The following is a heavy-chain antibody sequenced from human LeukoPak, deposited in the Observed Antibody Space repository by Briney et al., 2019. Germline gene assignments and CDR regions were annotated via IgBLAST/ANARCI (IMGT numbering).Heavy chain of an antibody. J-gene: IGHJ5*02. CDR3: TRGLSDQLRNWFDP. CDR2: INPDSGGT. Sequence: GASVKVSCKASGYTFTGYYIHWVRQAPGQGLEWMGWINPDSGGTNYAQRFQGRVTMTRDTSINTAYMELSSLRSDDTAVYFCTRGLSDQLRNWFDPWGQGTLVTVSS. D-gene: IGHD2-2*01. CDR1: GYTFTGYY. V-gene: IGHV1-2*02.